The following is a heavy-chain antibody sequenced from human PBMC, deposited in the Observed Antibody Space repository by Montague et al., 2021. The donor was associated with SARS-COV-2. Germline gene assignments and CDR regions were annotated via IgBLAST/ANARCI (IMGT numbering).Heavy chain of an antibody. Sequence: SETLSLACTVSGGSIRTSSYYWGWIRQPPGRGLDWIGSIYYSGSTYYNLSLKSRVTISVDTSKNQFSLKLSSVTAADTAVYYCAMRGGALDAFDIWGQGTVVIVSS. J-gene: IGHJ3*02. CDR1: GGSIRTSSYY. CDR3: AMRGGALDAFDI. D-gene: IGHD4-17*01. CDR2: IYYSGST. V-gene: IGHV4-39*01.